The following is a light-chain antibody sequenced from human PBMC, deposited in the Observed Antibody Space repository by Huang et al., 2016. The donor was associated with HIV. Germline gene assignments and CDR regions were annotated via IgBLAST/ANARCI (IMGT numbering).Light chain of an antibody. Sequence: DIHMTQSPSSLSASVGDRVTITCRASQSITTYLNWYQQNPGKAPKLLIYGASSLQRGVPSRFSGSGSGTEFTLTIRSLQPEDFATYYCHQSYSMPDTFGQGTRVDI. V-gene: IGKV1-39*01. CDR2: GAS. J-gene: IGKJ2*01. CDR3: HQSYSMPDT. CDR1: QSITTY.